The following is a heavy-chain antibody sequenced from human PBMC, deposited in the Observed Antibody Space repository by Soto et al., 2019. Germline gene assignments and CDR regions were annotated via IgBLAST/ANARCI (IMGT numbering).Heavy chain of an antibody. V-gene: IGHV3-30-3*01. Sequence: QVQLVESGGGVVQPGRSLRLSCAASGFTFSSYAMHWVRQAPGKGLEWVAVISYDGSNKYYAGSVKGRFTISRDNSKNTLYLQMNSLRAEDAAVYYCARVNKAFDIWGQGTMVTVSS. J-gene: IGHJ3*02. CDR2: ISYDGSNK. CDR3: ARVNKAFDI. CDR1: GFTFSSYA.